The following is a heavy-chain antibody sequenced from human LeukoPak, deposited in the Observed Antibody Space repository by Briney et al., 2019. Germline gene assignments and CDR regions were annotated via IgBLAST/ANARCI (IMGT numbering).Heavy chain of an antibody. V-gene: IGHV4-34*01. J-gene: IGHJ4*02. CDR3: ATDTAMATYYFDY. CDR2: INHSGRT. CDR1: GGSLSDYY. D-gene: IGHD5-18*01. Sequence: PSETLSLTCAVYGGSLSDYYWSWLRQLPGKGLEWIGEINHSGRTYYRPSLKSRVTISVDTSKNQFSLKLSSVTAADTAVYYCATDTAMATYYFDYWGQGTLVTVSS.